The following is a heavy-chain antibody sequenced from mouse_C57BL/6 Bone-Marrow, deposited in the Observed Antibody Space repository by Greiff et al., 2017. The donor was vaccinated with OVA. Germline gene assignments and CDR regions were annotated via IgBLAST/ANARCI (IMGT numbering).Heavy chain of an antibody. Sequence: VQLQQSGAELVRPGASVKLSCKASGYTFTAYYINWVKQRPGQGLEWIARIYPGSGNTYYNEKFTGKATLTAEKSSSTAYMQLCSLTAEDSAVYFCARTLYGSGFAYWGQGTLVTVSA. CDR3: ARTLYGSGFAY. D-gene: IGHD1-1*01. J-gene: IGHJ3*01. V-gene: IGHV1-76*01. CDR2: IYPGSGNT. CDR1: GYTFTAYY.